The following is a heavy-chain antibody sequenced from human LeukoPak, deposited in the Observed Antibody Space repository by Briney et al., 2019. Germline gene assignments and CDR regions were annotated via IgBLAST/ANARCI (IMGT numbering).Heavy chain of an antibody. CDR2: INHSGST. CDR3: ARQVGRGTQIYYMDV. CDR1: GGSFSGYY. V-gene: IGHV4-34*01. D-gene: IGHD3-16*01. J-gene: IGHJ6*03. Sequence: SETLSLTCAVYGGSFSGYYWSWIRQPPGKGLEWIGEINHSGSTNYNPSLKSRVTISVDTSKNQFSLKLSSVTAADTAVYYCARQVGRGTQIYYMDVWGKGTTVTVSS.